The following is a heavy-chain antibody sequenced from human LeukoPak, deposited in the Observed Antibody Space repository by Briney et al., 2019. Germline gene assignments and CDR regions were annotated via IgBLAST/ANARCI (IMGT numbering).Heavy chain of an antibody. CDR1: GFTFSGSA. V-gene: IGHV3-73*01. J-gene: IGHJ4*02. CDR2: IRSKANSYAT. CDR3: ARDSWGVSGYCDY. D-gene: IGHD3-22*01. Sequence: GGSLKLSCAASGFTFSGSAMHWVRQASGKGLEWVGRIRSKANSYATAYAASVKGRFTVSRDNSKNTVYLQINSLRAEDTAVYYCARDSWGVSGYCDYWGQGTLVTVSS.